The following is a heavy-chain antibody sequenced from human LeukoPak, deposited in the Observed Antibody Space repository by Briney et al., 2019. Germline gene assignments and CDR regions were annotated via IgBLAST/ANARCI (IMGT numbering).Heavy chain of an antibody. D-gene: IGHD6-13*01. J-gene: IGHJ4*02. Sequence: PSETLSLTCAVYGGSFSGYYWSWIRQPPGKGLEWIGEINHSGSTNYNPSLKSRVTISVGTSKNQFSLKLSSVTAADTAVYYCAFAAAGGDYWGQGTRSPSPQ. CDR1: GGSFSGYY. CDR3: AFAAAGGDY. V-gene: IGHV4-34*01. CDR2: INHSGST.